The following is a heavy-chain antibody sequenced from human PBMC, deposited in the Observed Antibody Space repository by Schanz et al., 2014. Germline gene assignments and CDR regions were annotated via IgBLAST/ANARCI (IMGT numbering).Heavy chain of an antibody. J-gene: IGHJ5*02. Sequence: QVQLQESGPGLVKPSQTLSLTCTVSGGSVSSGGDYWSWIRQHPGKGLEWIGFISYSGSTYYNPSLKSRVTISVDTSKNQFSLNLSSATAADTAVYYCARGHHPHGITVAARGFDPWGRGTLVTVSS. CDR2: ISYSGST. V-gene: IGHV4-31*03. D-gene: IGHD6-19*01. CDR1: GGSVSSGGDY. CDR3: ARGHHPHGITVAARGFDP.